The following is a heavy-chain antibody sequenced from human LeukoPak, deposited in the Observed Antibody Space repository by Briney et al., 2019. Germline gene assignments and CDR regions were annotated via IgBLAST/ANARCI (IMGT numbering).Heavy chain of an antibody. CDR3: ARGEVPAAISSFDY. Sequence: ALVKVSCKASGYTFTGYYMHWVRQAPGQGLEWMGWINPNSGGTNYAQKFQGRVTMTRDTSISTAYMDLSRLTSDDTAVYYCARGEVPAAISSFDYWGQGTLVTVSS. V-gene: IGHV1-2*02. J-gene: IGHJ4*02. D-gene: IGHD2-2*01. CDR1: GYTFTGYY. CDR2: INPNSGGT.